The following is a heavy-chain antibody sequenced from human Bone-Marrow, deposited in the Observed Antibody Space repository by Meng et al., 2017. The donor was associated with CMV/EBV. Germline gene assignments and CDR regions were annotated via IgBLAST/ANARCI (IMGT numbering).Heavy chain of an antibody. V-gene: IGHV4-39*07. CDR2: IYYSGST. Sequence: SETLSLTCTVSGGSISSSRYYWGWIRQPPGKGLEWIGSIYYSGSTYYNPSLKSRVTISVDTSKNQFSLKLSSVTAADTAVYYCARLYSGWSGWFDPWGQGTLVTVSS. J-gene: IGHJ5*02. CDR3: ARLYSGWSGWFDP. CDR1: GGSISSSRYY. D-gene: IGHD6-19*01.